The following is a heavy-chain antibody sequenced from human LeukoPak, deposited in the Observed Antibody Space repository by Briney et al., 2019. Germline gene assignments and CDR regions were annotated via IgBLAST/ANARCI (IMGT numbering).Heavy chain of an antibody. Sequence: SQTLSLTCTVSGGSISSGGYYWSWIRQHPGKGLEWIGYIYYSGSTYYNPSLKSRVTISVDTSKNQFSLKLSSVTAADTAVYYCARDQAPSLTSFFIAAAGTHYYYYGMDVWGQGTTVTVSS. CDR1: GGSISSGGYY. CDR3: ARDQAPSLTSFFIAAAGTHYYYYGMDV. D-gene: IGHD6-13*01. V-gene: IGHV4-31*03. CDR2: IYYSGST. J-gene: IGHJ6*02.